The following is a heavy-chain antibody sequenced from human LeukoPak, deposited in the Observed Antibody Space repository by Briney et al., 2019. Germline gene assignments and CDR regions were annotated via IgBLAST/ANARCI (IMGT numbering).Heavy chain of an antibody. J-gene: IGHJ4*02. D-gene: IGHD1-26*01. CDR1: GFTFSSYA. CDR3: AREPQAGATRFDY. V-gene: IGHV3-30*04. Sequence: GGSLRLSCAASGFTFSSYAMHWVRQAPGKGLEWVAVISYDGSNKYYADSVKGRFTISRDNSKNTLYLQMNSLRAEDTAVYYCAREPQAGATRFDYWGQGTLVTVSS. CDR2: ISYDGSNK.